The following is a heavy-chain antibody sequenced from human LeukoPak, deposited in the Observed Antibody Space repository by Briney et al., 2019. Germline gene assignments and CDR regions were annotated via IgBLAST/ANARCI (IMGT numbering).Heavy chain of an antibody. V-gene: IGHV4-59*01. CDR3: ARSLSRSSYGNFDY. CDR2: LSYSGST. Sequence: SETLSLTCTVSGGSINNDYWSWIRQPPGKGLEWIGYLSYSGSTSYNPSLKRRVTISADTSKNQFSLKMNSVTAANTAVYYCARSLSRSSYGNFDYWGQGTLVTVSP. D-gene: IGHD3-10*01. J-gene: IGHJ4*02. CDR1: GGSINNDY.